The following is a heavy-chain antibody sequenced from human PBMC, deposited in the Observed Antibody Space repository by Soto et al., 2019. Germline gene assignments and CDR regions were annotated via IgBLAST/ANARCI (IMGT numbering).Heavy chain of an antibody. Sequence: SETLSLTCAVYGGSFSGYYWSWIRQPPGKGLEWIGEINHSGSTNYNPSLKSRVTISVDTSKNQFSLKLSSVTAADTAVYYCARNVLRFLQWPRAGYYYYYCIGFRRKLHTVPVS. J-gene: IGHJ6*04. D-gene: IGHD3-3*01. CDR2: INHSGST. CDR3: ARNVLRFLQWPRAGYYYYYCIGF. V-gene: IGHV4-34*01. CDR1: GGSFSGYY.